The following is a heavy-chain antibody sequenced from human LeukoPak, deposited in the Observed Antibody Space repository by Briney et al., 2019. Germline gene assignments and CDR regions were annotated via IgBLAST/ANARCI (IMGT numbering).Heavy chain of an antibody. D-gene: IGHD1-26*01. Sequence: PSETLSLTCAVYGGSFGNYYWSWIRQPPGKRLEWIGEINHSGSTNYNPSLRRRVIVSRDTSKNQFSLKLTSVTAADTAVYYCARGGWELPEGYFDSWGREPWSPSPQ. J-gene: IGHJ4*02. CDR3: ARGGWELPEGYFDS. CDR2: INHSGST. CDR1: GGSFGNYY. V-gene: IGHV4-34*01.